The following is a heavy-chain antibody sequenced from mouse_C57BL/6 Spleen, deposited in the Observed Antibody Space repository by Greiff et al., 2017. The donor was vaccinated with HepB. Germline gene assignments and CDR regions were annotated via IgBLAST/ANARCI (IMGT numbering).Heavy chain of an antibody. J-gene: IGHJ4*01. Sequence: VQLQQSGPELVKPGASVKISCKASGYAFSSSWMNWVKQRPGKGLEWIGRIYPGDGDTNYNGKFKGKATLTADKSSSTAYMQLSSLQSEDSAVYFCAREGMDYWGQGTSVTVSS. V-gene: IGHV1-82*01. CDR1: GYAFSSSW. CDR3: AREGMDY. CDR2: IYPGDGDT.